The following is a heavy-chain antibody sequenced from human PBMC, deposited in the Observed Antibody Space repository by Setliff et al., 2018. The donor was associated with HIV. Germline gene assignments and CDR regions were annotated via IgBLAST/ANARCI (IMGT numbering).Heavy chain of an antibody. D-gene: IGHD2-8*02. CDR1: GGSISSYY. CDR3: ARVSKTYWYSIPRDYYHHMDV. Sequence: SETLSLTCTVSGGSISSYYWSWIRQPPGEGLEWIGYIFYSGSTNYNPSLKSRVTISVDTSKNQFSLKLSSVTAADTAVYYCARVSKTYWYSIPRDYYHHMDVWGKGTTVTVS. CDR2: IFYSGST. V-gene: IGHV4-59*12. J-gene: IGHJ6*03.